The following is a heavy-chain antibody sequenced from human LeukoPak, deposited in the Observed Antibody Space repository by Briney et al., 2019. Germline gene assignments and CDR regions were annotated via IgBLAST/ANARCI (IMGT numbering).Heavy chain of an antibody. CDR2: TYYRSKWYN. CDR1: GDSVSSNSAA. Sequence: SHTLSLTCDISGDSVSSNSAAWNWIRQSPSRGLEWLGRTYYRSKWYNDYAVSVKSRITINPDTSKNQVSLQLNSVTPEDTAVYYCAREVGSGWYAYYYYYGMDVWGQGTTVTVSS. CDR3: AREVGSGWYAYYYYYGMDV. J-gene: IGHJ6*02. V-gene: IGHV6-1*01. D-gene: IGHD6-19*01.